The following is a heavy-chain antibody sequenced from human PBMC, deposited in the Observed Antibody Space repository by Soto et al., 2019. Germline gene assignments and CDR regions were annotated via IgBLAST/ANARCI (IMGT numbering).Heavy chain of an antibody. Sequence: QVQLQESGPGLVKPSETLSLTCAVSGDSISSYYCMWIRQPPGKGLESICYLYYGRSANYNPSLKSRVTLSVDTSTNQCALTLSSMPAADTAVYYCALRSMAVVPEYWGQGTLVTVSS. D-gene: IGHD3-22*01. CDR3: ALRSMAVVPEY. CDR2: LYYGRSA. CDR1: GDSISSYY. J-gene: IGHJ4*02. V-gene: IGHV4-59*01.